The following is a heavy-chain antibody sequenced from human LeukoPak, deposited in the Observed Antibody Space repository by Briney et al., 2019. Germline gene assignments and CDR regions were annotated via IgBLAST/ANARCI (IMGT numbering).Heavy chain of an antibody. CDR3: ARQSLRYFDWLLPDGWFDP. CDR1: GGSISSSSYY. D-gene: IGHD3-9*01. Sequence: SETLSLTCTVSGGSISSSSYYWGWIRQPPGKGLEWIGSIYYSGSTYYNPSLKSRVTISVGTSKNQFSLKLSSVTAADTAVYYCARQSLRYFDWLLPDGWFDPWGQGTLVTVSS. CDR2: IYYSGST. V-gene: IGHV4-39*01. J-gene: IGHJ5*02.